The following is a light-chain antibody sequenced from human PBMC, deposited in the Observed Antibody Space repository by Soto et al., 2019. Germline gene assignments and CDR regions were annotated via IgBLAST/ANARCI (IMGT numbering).Light chain of an antibody. V-gene: IGLV2-14*01. CDR1: STDVGSSKY. CDR2: DVN. CDR3: SSHTSSGTYV. J-gene: IGLJ1*01. Sequence: QSALTQPASVSGSPGQSIAISCTGTSTDVGSSKYVSWYQQHPGKAPKLMIFDVNNRPSGVSDRFSGSKSGNTASLTISGLQAEDGAEYYCSSHTSSGTYVFGSGTKLTVL.